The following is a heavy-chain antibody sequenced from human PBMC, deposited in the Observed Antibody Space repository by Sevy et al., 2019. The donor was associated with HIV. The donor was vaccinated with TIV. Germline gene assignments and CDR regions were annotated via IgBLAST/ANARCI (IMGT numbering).Heavy chain of an antibody. J-gene: IGHJ3*02. CDR3: AKLGSTTLTTSDAFDI. Sequence: GGSLRLSCAASGFTFSSTGMHWVHQAPGKGLEWVTFIRYDGTTKYYADSVKGQFTISRDNSKSTLYLQMNSLRHEDTGVYFCAKLGSTTLTTSDAFDIWGQGTLVTVSS. CDR1: GFTFSSTG. D-gene: IGHD4-17*01. V-gene: IGHV3-30*02. CDR2: IRYDGTTK.